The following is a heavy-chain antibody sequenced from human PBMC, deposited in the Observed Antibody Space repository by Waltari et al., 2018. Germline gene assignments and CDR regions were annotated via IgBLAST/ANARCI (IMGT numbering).Heavy chain of an antibody. V-gene: IGHV4-59*11. Sequence: QVQLQESGPGLVKHSETLSLTCTVPGGSLGRHYCSWIRQPPGKGLEWIGYIYYSGSTNYNPSRKSRVTISVDTSKNQFSLKLSSVTAADTAVYYCARVFSYGSRAFDIWGQGTMVTVSS. J-gene: IGHJ3*02. CDR2: IYYSGST. D-gene: IGHD5-18*01. CDR3: ARVFSYGSRAFDI. CDR1: GGSLGRHY.